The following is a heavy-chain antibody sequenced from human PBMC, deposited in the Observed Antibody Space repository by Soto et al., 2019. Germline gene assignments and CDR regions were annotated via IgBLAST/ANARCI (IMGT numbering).Heavy chain of an antibody. J-gene: IGHJ6*02. V-gene: IGHV3-33*01. CDR3: ARDVIPAAGTYYYYGMDV. Sequence: QVQLVESGGGVVQPGRSLRLSCAASGFTFSSYGMHWVRQAPGKGLEWVAVIWYDGSNKYYADSVKGRFTISRDNSKNTLYLQMNSLRAEDTAVYYCARDVIPAAGTYYYYGMDVWGQGTTVTVSS. D-gene: IGHD6-13*01. CDR2: IWYDGSNK. CDR1: GFTFSSYG.